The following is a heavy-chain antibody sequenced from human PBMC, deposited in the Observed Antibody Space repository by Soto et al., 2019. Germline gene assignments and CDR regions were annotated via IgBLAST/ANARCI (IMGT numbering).Heavy chain of an antibody. CDR1: GFTFSSYA. CDR3: AKNRLETYYYDSSGYYGY. J-gene: IGHJ4*02. CDR2: ISGSGGST. D-gene: IGHD3-22*01. V-gene: IGHV3-23*01. Sequence: SLRLSCAASGFTFSSYAMSWVRQAPGKGLEWVSAISGSGGSTYYADSVKGRFTISRDNSKNTLYLQMNSLRAEDTAVYYCAKNRLETYYYDSSGYYGYWGQGTLVTVSS.